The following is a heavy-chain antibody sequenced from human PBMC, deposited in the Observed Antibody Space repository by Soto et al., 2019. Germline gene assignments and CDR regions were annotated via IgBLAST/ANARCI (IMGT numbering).Heavy chain of an antibody. J-gene: IGHJ4*02. CDR1: GGTFSSYA. D-gene: IGHD3-3*01. CDR2: IIPIFGTA. V-gene: IGHV1-69*01. CDR3: ARGSGITIFGVVSSHFDY. Sequence: QVQLVQSGAEVKKPGSSVKVSCKASGGTFSSYAISWVRQAPGQGLEWMGGIIPIFGTANYAQKFQGRVTITADESTSTAYMELSSLRSEDTAVYYCARGSGITIFGVVSSHFDYRGQGTLVTVSS.